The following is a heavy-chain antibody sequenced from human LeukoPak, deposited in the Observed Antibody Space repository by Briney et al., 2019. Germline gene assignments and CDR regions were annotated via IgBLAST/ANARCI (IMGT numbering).Heavy chain of an antibody. CDR1: GFTFSNYW. D-gene: IGHD5-18*01. CDR3: ARDQIYTYGTTAPLDF. Sequence: GGSLRLSCVASGFTFSNYWMNWVRQAPGKGLEWVANIKPDGGVQYYVDSVKGRFTISRDNAENSLYLQLSSLRAEDTAVYYCARDQIYTYGTTAPLDFWGQGTLVTVSS. J-gene: IGHJ4*02. V-gene: IGHV3-7*03. CDR2: IKPDGGVQ.